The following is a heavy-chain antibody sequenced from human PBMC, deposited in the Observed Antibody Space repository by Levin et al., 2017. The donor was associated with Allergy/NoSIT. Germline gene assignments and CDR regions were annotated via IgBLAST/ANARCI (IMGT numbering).Heavy chain of an antibody. CDR3: AKQGQLRPNPPSLFYYFDY. D-gene: IGHD6-13*01. J-gene: IGHJ4*02. CDR2: ISGSGGST. CDR1: GFTFSSYA. Sequence: GGSLRLSCAASGFTFSSYAMSWVRQAPGKGLEWVSAISGSGGSTYYADSVKGRFTISRDNSKNTLYLQMNSLRAEDTAVYYCAKQGQLRPNPPSLFYYFDYWGQGTLVTVSS. V-gene: IGHV3-23*01.